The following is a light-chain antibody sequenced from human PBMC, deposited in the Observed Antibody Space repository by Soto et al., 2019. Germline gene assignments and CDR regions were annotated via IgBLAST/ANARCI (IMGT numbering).Light chain of an antibody. CDR2: DAS. CDR3: QQYNSYPTWT. CDR1: QSISSW. J-gene: IGKJ1*01. Sequence: IQMPQSPSTLSASVGDRFNITCRASQSISSWLAWYQPTPGKAPKLLIYDASSLESGVPSRFSGSGSGTEFTLTISSLQPDDFATYYCQQYNSYPTWTCGQGNKVDIK. V-gene: IGKV1-5*01.